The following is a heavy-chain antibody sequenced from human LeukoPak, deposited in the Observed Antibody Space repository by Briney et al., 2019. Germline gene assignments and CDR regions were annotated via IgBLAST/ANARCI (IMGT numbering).Heavy chain of an antibody. J-gene: IGHJ3*02. CDR1: GGTFSSYA. CDR2: IIPIFGTA. CDR3: ARKRSISSTSAGAFDI. D-gene: IGHD2-2*01. Sequence: GASVKVSCKASGGTFSSYAISWVRQAPGQGLEWMGGIIPIFGTANYAQKFQGRVTITTDESTSTAYMELSSLRSEDTAVYYCARKRSISSTSAGAFDIWGQGTMVTVSS. V-gene: IGHV1-69*05.